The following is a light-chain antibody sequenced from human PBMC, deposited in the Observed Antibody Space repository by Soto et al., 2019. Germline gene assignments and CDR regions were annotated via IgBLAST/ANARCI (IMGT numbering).Light chain of an antibody. V-gene: IGKV3D-20*02. CDR1: RGVSANY. Sequence: ENLLTQSPGTLSLSTGEGATLSCRASRGVSANYLAWYQQKPGQAPTLLIYGASIRAAGIPDRFSGSGSGTDFTLTISSLEPEDSAVYYCQQRNVWPPVTFGQGTRLEIK. CDR2: GAS. J-gene: IGKJ5*01. CDR3: QQRNVWPPVT.